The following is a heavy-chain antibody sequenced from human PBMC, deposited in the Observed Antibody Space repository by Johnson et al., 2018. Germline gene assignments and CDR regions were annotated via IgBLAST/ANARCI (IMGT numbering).Heavy chain of an antibody. D-gene: IGHD3-22*01. Sequence: VQLVQSGGGLVQPGGSLRLSCAASGFTFSSYSMNWVRQAPGKGLEWVSYSSSSSSTIYYADTVKGRLIISRENAKNSQYLQMKSLRAEDTAVYYCARGFPDSSGYYYGAFDIWGQGTMVTVSS. CDR3: ARGFPDSSGYYYGAFDI. V-gene: IGHV3-48*01. J-gene: IGHJ3*02. CDR1: GFTFSSYS. CDR2: SSSSSSTI.